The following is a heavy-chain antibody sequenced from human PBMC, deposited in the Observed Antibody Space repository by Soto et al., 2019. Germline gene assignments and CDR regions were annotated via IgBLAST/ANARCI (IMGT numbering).Heavy chain of an antibody. J-gene: IGHJ4*02. CDR1: GGSISSYY. CDR3: ARRYGYSFDY. V-gene: IGHV4-59*08. D-gene: IGHD1-1*01. CDR2: IYYSGST. Sequence: QVQLQESGPGLVKPSETLSLTCTVSGGSISSYYWSWIRQPPGKGLEWIGYIYYSGSTNYNPSLKSRVTISVDTSKNQFSLKLSSVTAADTAVYYCARRYGYSFDYWGQGTLVTXSS.